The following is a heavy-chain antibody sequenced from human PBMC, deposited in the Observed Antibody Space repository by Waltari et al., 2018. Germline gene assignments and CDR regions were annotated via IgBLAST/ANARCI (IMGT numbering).Heavy chain of an antibody. J-gene: IGHJ6*02. D-gene: IGHD6-13*01. Sequence: EVQLVEPGGGLVQLGGSLRLSCAAAGSTFSSHEMNWVRQATGKGLEWDSYISSSGSTIYYADVVKGRFTISRDNSKNTLYLQMNSLRAEDTAVYYCASAAGRPRNYYYYYGMDVWGQGTTVTVSS. V-gene: IGHV3-48*03. CDR1: GSTFSSHE. CDR3: ASAAGRPRNYYYYYGMDV. CDR2: ISSSGSTI.